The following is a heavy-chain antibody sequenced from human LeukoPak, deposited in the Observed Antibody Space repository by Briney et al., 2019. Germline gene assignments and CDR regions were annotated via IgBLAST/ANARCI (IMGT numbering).Heavy chain of an antibody. CDR3: ARDPEYDSSGYYLPFDY. CDR1: GGSISSYY. D-gene: IGHD3-22*01. Sequence: SETLSLTCTVSGGSISSYYWSWIRQPPGKGLEWIGYIYYSGSTNYNPSLKSRVTISVDTSKNQFSLKVSSVTAADTAVYYCARDPEYDSSGYYLPFDYWGQGTLVTVSS. J-gene: IGHJ4*02. V-gene: IGHV4-59*12. CDR2: IYYSGST.